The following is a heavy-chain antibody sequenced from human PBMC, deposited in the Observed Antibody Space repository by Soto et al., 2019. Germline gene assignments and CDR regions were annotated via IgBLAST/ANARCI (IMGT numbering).Heavy chain of an antibody. CDR3: ARGAHYSSPFRWFDP. V-gene: IGHV4-31*03. J-gene: IGHJ5*02. Sequence: QVQLQESGPGLVKPSQTLSLTCTVSGGSISSGGYYWSWIRQHPGKGLEWIWYIYYSGSTYYKPSLKRRVTTSVDNSKNHFSLQLSSVTGADKAVYYCARGAHYSSPFRWFDPWGQGTLVTVSS. CDR1: GGSISSGGYY. D-gene: IGHD6-13*01. CDR2: IYYSGST.